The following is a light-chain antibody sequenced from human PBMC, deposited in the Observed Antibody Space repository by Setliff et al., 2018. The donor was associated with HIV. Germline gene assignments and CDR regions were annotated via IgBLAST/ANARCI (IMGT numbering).Light chain of an antibody. CDR3: SSYTTGSTLYV. J-gene: IGLJ1*01. Sequence: QSALTQPASVSGSPGQSITISCTGISSDVGGYYSVSWYQQHPGKAPKLMIYDVINRPSGVSNRFFGSRSGNTASLTISGLQVEDEADYYCSSYTTGSTLYVFGPGTKVTVL. V-gene: IGLV2-14*03. CDR2: DVI. CDR1: SSDVGGYYS.